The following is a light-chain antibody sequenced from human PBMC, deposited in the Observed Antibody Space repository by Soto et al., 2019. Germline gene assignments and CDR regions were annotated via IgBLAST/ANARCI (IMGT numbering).Light chain of an antibody. CDR2: DVR. J-gene: IGLJ2*01. CDR3: CSYAGDYSLV. Sequence: QSALTQPRSMSGSPGQSVTISCSGTGSDIGSYDLVAWYQQHPDKAPKLIIYDVRKRPSGVPDRFSGSKSGSTASLTISGLQAEDEADYYCCSYAGDYSLVFGGRTKVTVL. V-gene: IGLV2-11*01. CDR1: GSDIGSYDL.